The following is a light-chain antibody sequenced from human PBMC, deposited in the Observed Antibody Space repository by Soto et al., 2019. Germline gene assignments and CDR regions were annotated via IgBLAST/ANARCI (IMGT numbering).Light chain of an antibody. CDR1: SSNIGSHH. J-gene: IGLJ2*01. Sequence: QSVLSQPPSASGTPGQRVTIPCSGSSSNIGSHHVNWYQHLPGTAPKLLIYRSDQRPSGVPDRFTGSKSGTSASLAISGLRSEDEAVYYCPAWGDSLVFGGGTKVTVL. V-gene: IGLV1-47*01. CDR3: PAWGDSLV. CDR2: RSD.